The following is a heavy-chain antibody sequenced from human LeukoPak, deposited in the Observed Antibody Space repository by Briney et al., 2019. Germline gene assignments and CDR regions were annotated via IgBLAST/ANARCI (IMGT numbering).Heavy chain of an antibody. CDR3: VRDGGVSGYDLLDY. CDR2: INQDGSED. CDR1: GFTFTTYW. J-gene: IGHJ4*02. D-gene: IGHD5-12*01. V-gene: IGHV3-7*01. Sequence: GGSLRLSCAAAGFTFTTYWMTWVRQAPGNGLERVAHINQDGSEDHYMDSVKARFTISRDNAKNSLSLQMNSLRAEDTAVYYCVRDGGVSGYDLLDYWGQGTLVTVSS.